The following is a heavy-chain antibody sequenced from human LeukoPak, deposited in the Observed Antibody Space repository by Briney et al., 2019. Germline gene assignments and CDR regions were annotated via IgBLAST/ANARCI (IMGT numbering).Heavy chain of an antibody. D-gene: IGHD1-14*01. CDR1: GDSISSSGYC. J-gene: IGHJ5*02. V-gene: IGHV4-39*01. CDR3: ARHKSGIDWFDP. Sequence: SETLSLTCTLSGDSISSSGYCWGWIRQPPGKGLECVGVISYTGNTYYNPSLKSRVTISVDTSKNQFSLRLSSVTAADTAVYYCARHKSGIDWFDPWGQGTLVTVSS. CDR2: ISYTGNT.